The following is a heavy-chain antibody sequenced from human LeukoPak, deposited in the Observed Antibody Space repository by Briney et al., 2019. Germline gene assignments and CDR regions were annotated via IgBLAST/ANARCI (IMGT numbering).Heavy chain of an antibody. CDR1: GFTLSNYV. CDR2: ISYDGSNK. V-gene: IGHV3-30*04. CDR3: AREPLTYNYYYGMDV. J-gene: IGHJ6*02. Sequence: GGSLRLSCAASGFTLSNYVMHWVRQAPGKGLEWVAVISYDGSNKYYADSVKGRFTISRDNSKNTLYLQMNSLRAEDTAVHYCAREPLTYNYYYGMDVWGQGTTVTVSS.